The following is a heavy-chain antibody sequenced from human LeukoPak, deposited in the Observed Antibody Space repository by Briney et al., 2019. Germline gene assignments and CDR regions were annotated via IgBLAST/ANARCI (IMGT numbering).Heavy chain of an antibody. V-gene: IGHV4-28*01. CDR1: GYSITSSNW. J-gene: IGHJ4*02. CDR3: ARRYGSGSSGTFDY. CDR2: IYYSGST. Sequence: SDTLSLTCAVSGYSITSSNWWGWIRQPPGKGLEWIGYIYYSGSTYYNPSLKSRVTMSLDTSKSQFSLKLSSVTAADTAVYYCARRYGSGSSGTFDYWGQGTLVTVSS. D-gene: IGHD3-10*01.